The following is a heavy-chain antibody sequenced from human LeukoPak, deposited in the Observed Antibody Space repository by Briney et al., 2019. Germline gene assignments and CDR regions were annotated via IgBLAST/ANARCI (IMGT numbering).Heavy chain of an antibody. CDR3: TRLQIAVAGPNWFDP. V-gene: IGHV3-7*01. CDR2: IKQDGSVQ. J-gene: IGHJ5*02. Sequence: GGSLRLSCAASGFTVTTSYMTWVRQAPGKGLEWVANIKQDGSVQFYMDSLKGRFSVSRDNAKNSLYLQMNGLRVEDTAVYYCTRLQIAVAGPNWFDPWGQGTLVTVSS. D-gene: IGHD6-19*01. CDR1: GFTVTTSY.